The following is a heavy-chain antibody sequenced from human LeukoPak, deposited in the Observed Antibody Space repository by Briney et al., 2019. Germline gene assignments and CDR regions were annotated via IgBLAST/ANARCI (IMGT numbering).Heavy chain of an antibody. D-gene: IGHD3-9*01. Sequence: GGSLRLSCAASGFTFNNYGMHWVRQAPGKGLEGMALIWYDGSNKYYADSVKGRFTISRDNSKNTLYLQINSLRAEDTAVYYCSREYFDWSRNYYYGMDVWGQGTTVTVSS. J-gene: IGHJ6*02. CDR1: GFTFNNYG. V-gene: IGHV3-33*01. CDR2: IWYDGSNK. CDR3: SREYFDWSRNYYYGMDV.